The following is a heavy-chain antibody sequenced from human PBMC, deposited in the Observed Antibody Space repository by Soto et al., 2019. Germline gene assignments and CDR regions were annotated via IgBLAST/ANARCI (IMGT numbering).Heavy chain of an antibody. V-gene: IGHV4-30-4*01. CDR3: AGYWGGRAFDI. Sequence: QVQLQESGPGLVKPSQTLSLTCTVSGGSISSGDSYWSWIRQPPGKGLEWIGYICYSGSSYYNPSLKSRVTISVDTSKNQFSLKLSSVTAADTAVYYWAGYWGGRAFDIWGQGTMVTVSS. D-gene: IGHD7-27*01. CDR2: ICYSGSS. CDR1: GGSISSGDSY. J-gene: IGHJ3*02.